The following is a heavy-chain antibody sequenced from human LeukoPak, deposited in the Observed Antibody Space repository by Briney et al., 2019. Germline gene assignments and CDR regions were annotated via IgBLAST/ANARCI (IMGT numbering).Heavy chain of an antibody. D-gene: IGHD5-24*01. CDR3: ASPLGVATITWVGAFDI. V-gene: IGHV1-69*04. Sequence: ASVKVSCKASGGTFSSYAISWVRQAPGQGLEWMGRIIPILGIANYAQKFQGRVTITADKSTSTAYMELSSLRSEDTAVYYCASPLGVATITWVGAFDIWGQGTMVTVSS. CDR2: IIPILGIA. J-gene: IGHJ3*02. CDR1: GGTFSSYA.